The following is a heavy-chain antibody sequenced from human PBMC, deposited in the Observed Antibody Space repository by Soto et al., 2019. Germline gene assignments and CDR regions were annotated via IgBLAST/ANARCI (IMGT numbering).Heavy chain of an antibody. CDR3: AKGIGVLITRNGVDV. J-gene: IGHJ6*02. CDR1: GFTFSSYA. V-gene: IGHV3-23*01. Sequence: GGSLRLSCAASGFTFSSYAMNWVRQAPGKGLEWVSGISGSGEFTYYADSVKGRFTISRDNSKNTLYLQMNSLRAEDTAFYYCAKGIGVLITRNGVDVWGQGTTVTVSS. CDR2: ISGSGEFT. D-gene: IGHD3-3*01.